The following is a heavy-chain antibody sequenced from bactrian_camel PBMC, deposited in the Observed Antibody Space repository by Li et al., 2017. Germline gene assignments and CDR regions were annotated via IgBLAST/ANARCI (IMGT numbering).Heavy chain of an antibody. Sequence: QVQLVESGGGSVPAGGSLNLSCVASGHTHWTYTMAWFRQAPGKEREGVAVLYTRFGITSYADSVKGRFTISKDNAKNTLYLEMNNLKPEDTGMYFCAADQWRLYRSSTWPSWGQGTQVTVS. CDR3: AADQWRLYRSSTWPS. CDR1: GHTHWTYT. CDR2: LYTRFGIT. V-gene: IGHV3S55*01. J-gene: IGHJ4*01. D-gene: IGHD6*01.